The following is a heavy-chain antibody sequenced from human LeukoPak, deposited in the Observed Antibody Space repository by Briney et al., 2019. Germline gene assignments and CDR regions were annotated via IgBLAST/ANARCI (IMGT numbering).Heavy chain of an antibody. Sequence: GGSLRLSCSASGFAFISYAMHWVRQAPGKGLEYVSAISSNGGSTYYADSVKGRFTISRDNSKNTLYLQMSSLRAEDTAVYYCVKLSGNILTGYALRYWGQGTLVTVSS. CDR1: GFAFISYA. CDR3: VKLSGNILTGYALRY. V-gene: IGHV3-64D*06. J-gene: IGHJ4*02. D-gene: IGHD3-9*01. CDR2: ISSNGGST.